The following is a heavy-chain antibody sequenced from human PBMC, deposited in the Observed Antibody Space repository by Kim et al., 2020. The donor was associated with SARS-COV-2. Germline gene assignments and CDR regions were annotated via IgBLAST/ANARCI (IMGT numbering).Heavy chain of an antibody. CDR3: ARILVSVGATTFAFDY. CDR1: GYSFTTYW. Sequence: GESLKISCKGTGYSFTTYWIGWVRQMPGKGLEWMGIIYPGDSDTRYSPSFQGQVTISADKSITTAYLQWSSLKASDTAIYYCARILVSVGATTFAFDYWGQGTLVTVSS. CDR2: IYPGDSDT. D-gene: IGHD1-26*01. J-gene: IGHJ4*02. V-gene: IGHV5-51*01.